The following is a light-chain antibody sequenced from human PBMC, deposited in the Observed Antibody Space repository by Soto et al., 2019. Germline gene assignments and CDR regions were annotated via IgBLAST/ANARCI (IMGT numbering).Light chain of an antibody. J-gene: IGLJ1*01. CDR1: NSEVGVFNY. CDR3: SSYTTSSTRV. CDR2: EVS. Sequence: QSALTQPASVSGSPGQSIAITCTGTNSEVGVFNYVSWYQQHPDKATKLMIYEVSNRPSGVSNRFSGSKSVNTATLTISGLQTEDEADYYCSSYTTSSTRVFGTGTKVTVL. V-gene: IGLV2-14*03.